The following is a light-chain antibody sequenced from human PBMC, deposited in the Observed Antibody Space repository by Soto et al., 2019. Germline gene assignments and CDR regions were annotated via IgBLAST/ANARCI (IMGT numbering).Light chain of an antibody. CDR3: SSYTSSSTLV. V-gene: IGLV2-14*01. CDR2: EVS. J-gene: IGLJ2*01. CDR1: SSDVGGYNY. Sequence: QSALTQPASVSGSPGQSITISCTGTSSDVGGYNYVSWYQQHPGKAPKLMIYEVSNRPSGVSNRLSGSKSGNTASLTISGLQAEDGADYYCSSYTSSSTLVFGGGTKLTVL.